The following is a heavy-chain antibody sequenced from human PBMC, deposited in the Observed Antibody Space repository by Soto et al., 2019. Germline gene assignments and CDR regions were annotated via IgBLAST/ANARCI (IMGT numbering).Heavy chain of an antibody. CDR2: IKSRIEGGTT. Sequence: EVQLVESGGGLVKTGGTLRLSCAASGLTTSADWLIWVRQAPGRGPEWEGRIKSRIEGGTTDLVEAVKGRFDISRDESQNTVYLEIKSLQIEDTAVYYCTTDSHLSTTLVRFDFWGHGTLVIVSS. J-gene: IGHJ4*01. D-gene: IGHD2-8*02. CDR3: TTDSHLSTTLVRFDF. CDR1: GLTTSADW. V-gene: IGHV3-15*01.